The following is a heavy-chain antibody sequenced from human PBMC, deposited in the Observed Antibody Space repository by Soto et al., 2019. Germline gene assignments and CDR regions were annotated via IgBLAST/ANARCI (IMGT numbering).Heavy chain of an antibody. Sequence: PGGSLRLSCAASGFTFSSYSMTWVRQGPEKGLGWVSEISADGARTYYADSVKGRFTVSRDNSKNTVYLQMNSLRAEDTAVYYCAQNFDYWGQGTLVTVSS. CDR1: GFTFSSYS. J-gene: IGHJ4*02. CDR3: AQNFDY. CDR2: ISADGART. V-gene: IGHV3-23*01.